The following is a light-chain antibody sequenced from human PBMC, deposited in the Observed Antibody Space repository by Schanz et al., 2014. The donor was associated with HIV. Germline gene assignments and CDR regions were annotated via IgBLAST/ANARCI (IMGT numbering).Light chain of an antibody. J-gene: IGLJ3*02. CDR1: SSDVGGYKY. CDR3: CSFAGTIWV. V-gene: IGLV2-8*01. Sequence: QSALTQPPSASGSPGQSVTISCTGTSSDVGGYKYVSWYQQHPGKAPKLMIYEVNQRPSGVPDRFSGSKSGNTASLTVSGLQAEDEADYYCCSFAGTIWVFGGGTKLTVL. CDR2: EVN.